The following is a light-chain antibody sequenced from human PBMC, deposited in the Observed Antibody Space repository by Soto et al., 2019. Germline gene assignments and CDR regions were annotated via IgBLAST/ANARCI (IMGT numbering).Light chain of an antibody. CDR3: SSYTSSSTLYV. J-gene: IGLJ1*01. CDR2: DVS. CDR1: SSDVGGYNY. V-gene: IGLV2-14*01. Sequence: QSAQTQSASVSGSPGQSITISCTGTSSDVGGYNYVSWYQQHPGKAPKLMIYDVSNRPSGVSNRFSGSKSGNTASLTISGLQAEDEADYYCSSYTSSSTLYVFGTGTKVTVL.